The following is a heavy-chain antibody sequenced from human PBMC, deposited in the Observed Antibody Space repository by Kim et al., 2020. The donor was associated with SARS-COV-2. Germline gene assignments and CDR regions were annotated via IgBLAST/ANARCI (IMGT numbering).Heavy chain of an antibody. CDR1: GGTFSSYA. CDR2: IIPILGIA. D-gene: IGHD6-6*01. Sequence: SVKVSCKASGGTFSSYAISWVRQAPGQGLEWMGRIIPILGIANYAQKFQGRVTITADKSTSTAYMELSSLRSEDTAVYYCARDEGGQLVPVFADVWGQGTTVTVSS. CDR3: ARDEGGQLVPVFADV. V-gene: IGHV1-69*04. J-gene: IGHJ6*02.